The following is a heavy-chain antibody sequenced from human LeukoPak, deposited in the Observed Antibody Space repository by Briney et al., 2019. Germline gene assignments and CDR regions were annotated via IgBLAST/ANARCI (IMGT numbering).Heavy chain of an antibody. CDR2: INPKNGDT. V-gene: IGHV1-2*02. CDR3: ARLSAL. Sequence: ASVKVSCKTSAYPFSDYYIHWIRQASGQGLESMGWINPKNGDTKYAQRSQGRLTITMDTSIDTVYMELRSLRYDDTAVYYCARLSALWGQGTLVTVSS. J-gene: IGHJ4*02. CDR1: AYPFSDYY.